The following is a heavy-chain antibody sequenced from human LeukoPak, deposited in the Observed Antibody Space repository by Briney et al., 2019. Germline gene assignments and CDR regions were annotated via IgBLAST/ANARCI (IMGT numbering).Heavy chain of an antibody. Sequence: ASVNVSCKASGYTFTSYDINWVRQTTGQGLGWMGWMHPNSGNTGYGQKFQGRVTMTRNTSISTAYMELSSLRSEDTAVYYCARTRAMVRGKRRDYYYYGMDVWGQGTTVTVSS. CDR1: GYTFTSYD. CDR2: MHPNSGNT. D-gene: IGHD3-10*01. V-gene: IGHV1-8*01. CDR3: ARTRAMVRGKRRDYYYYGMDV. J-gene: IGHJ6*02.